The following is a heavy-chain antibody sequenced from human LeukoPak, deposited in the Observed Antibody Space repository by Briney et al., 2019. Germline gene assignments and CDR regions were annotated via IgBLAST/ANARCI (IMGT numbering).Heavy chain of an antibody. CDR1: GYTFTTYD. Sequence: ASVKVSCKASGYTFTTYDINWVRQATGQGLEWMGWMNPHSGNTGYAQKFQGRVTMTRDTSITTAYMELSDLTSDGTAVYYCTRAPIPGNYWGQGTLVTVSS. CDR3: TRAPIPGNY. CDR2: MNPHSGNT. D-gene: IGHD3-10*01. V-gene: IGHV1-8*01. J-gene: IGHJ4*02.